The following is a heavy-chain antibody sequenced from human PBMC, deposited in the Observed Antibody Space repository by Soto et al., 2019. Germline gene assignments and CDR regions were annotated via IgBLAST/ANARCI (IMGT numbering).Heavy chain of an antibody. V-gene: IGHV6-1*01. CDR3: ARMGGYDFWFDP. Sequence: SQTLSLTCGISGDSVSSNSAAWNWIRQSPSRGLEWLGRTYYRSKWYNDYAISVKSRITINPDTSKNQFSLQLNSVTPEDTAVYYCARMGGYDFWFDPWGRGSLGTVSS. CDR2: TYYRSKWYN. D-gene: IGHD5-12*01. CDR1: GDSVSSNSAA. J-gene: IGHJ5*02.